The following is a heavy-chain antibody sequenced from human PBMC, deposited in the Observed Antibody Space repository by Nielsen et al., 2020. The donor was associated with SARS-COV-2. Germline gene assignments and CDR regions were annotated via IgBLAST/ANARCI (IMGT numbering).Heavy chain of an antibody. Sequence: SVKVSCKASEDTFSSYSISWMRQAPGRGLEWMGGIIPVFDTSNYAQNFQGRVTITADKVTNTTYMELRSLRSEDTALYFCTRAGRSTAWPFDSWGQGTLVTVSS. CDR3: TRAGRSTAWPFDS. CDR2: IIPVFDTS. V-gene: IGHV1-69*06. CDR1: EDTFSSYS. J-gene: IGHJ4*02.